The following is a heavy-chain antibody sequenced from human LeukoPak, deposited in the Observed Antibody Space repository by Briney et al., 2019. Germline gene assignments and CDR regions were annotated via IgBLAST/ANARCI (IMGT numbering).Heavy chain of an antibody. CDR2: ISYDGSIT. CDR3: ARGGSRIRPLYVDY. CDR1: EFSFNNFA. V-gene: IGHV3-30-3*01. Sequence: GGSLRLSCAASEFSFNNFAMYWVRQAPGKGLEWLAVISYDGSITYYADSVKGRFTISRDNSNNTLHLQMNSLRAEDTALYYCARGGSRIRPLYVDYWGQGTLVTVSS. D-gene: IGHD2-2*01. J-gene: IGHJ4*02.